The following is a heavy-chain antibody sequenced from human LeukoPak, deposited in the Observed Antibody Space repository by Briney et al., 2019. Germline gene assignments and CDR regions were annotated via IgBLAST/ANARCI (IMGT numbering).Heavy chain of an antibody. Sequence: PSESLSLTCSVPGGSISSHYWSWIRQPPGKGLEWIGYLYYSGSTNYNPSLKGRVTISVHTSKEQFSLKLSSVTAADTAVYYCVRSNDRDGYNFGYWGQGTLVTFST. D-gene: IGHD5-24*01. J-gene: IGHJ4*02. V-gene: IGHV4-59*08. CDR1: GGSISSHY. CDR3: VRSNDRDGYNFGY. CDR2: LYYSGST.